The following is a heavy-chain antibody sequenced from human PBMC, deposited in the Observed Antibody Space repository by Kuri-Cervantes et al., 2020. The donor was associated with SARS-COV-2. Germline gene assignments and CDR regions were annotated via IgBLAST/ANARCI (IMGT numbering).Heavy chain of an antibody. Sequence: SVKVSSKASGGTFSSYAISWVRQAPGQGLEWMGGIIPIFGTANYAQKFQGRVAITADESTSTAYMELSSLRSEDTAVYYCAGQLGALFDYWGQGTLVTVCS. D-gene: IGHD6-6*01. CDR3: AGQLGALFDY. CDR1: GGTFSSYA. CDR2: IIPIFGTA. J-gene: IGHJ4*02. V-gene: IGHV1-69*13.